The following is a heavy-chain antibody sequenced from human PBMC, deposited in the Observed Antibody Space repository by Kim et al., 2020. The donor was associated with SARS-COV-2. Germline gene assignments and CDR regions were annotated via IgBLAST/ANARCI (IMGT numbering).Heavy chain of an antibody. CDR3: ARVETAMVFFDY. CDR2: VSHDGSTK. J-gene: IGHJ4*02. CDR1: GFTFSSFA. Sequence: GGSLRLSCAASGFTFSSFAMHWVRQAPGKGLEWVAVVSHDGSTKFYGDSVKGRFTISRDNSKNTLYLQMDSLRVEDTAMYYCARVETAMVFFDYWGQGTL. D-gene: IGHD5-18*01. V-gene: IGHV3-30-3*01.